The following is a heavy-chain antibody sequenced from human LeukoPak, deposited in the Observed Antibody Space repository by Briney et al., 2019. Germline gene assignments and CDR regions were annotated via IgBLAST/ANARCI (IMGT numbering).Heavy chain of an antibody. Sequence: ASVKVSCKASGYTFTSYGISWVRQAPGQGLEWMGWISAYNGNTNYAQKLQGRVTMTTDTSTSTAYMELRSLRSDDTAVYYCARVRDGRYCSSTSCLPDYWGQGTLVTVSS. D-gene: IGHD2-2*01. CDR3: ARVRDGRYCSSTSCLPDY. CDR2: ISAYNGNT. CDR1: GYTFTSYG. V-gene: IGHV1-18*01. J-gene: IGHJ4*02.